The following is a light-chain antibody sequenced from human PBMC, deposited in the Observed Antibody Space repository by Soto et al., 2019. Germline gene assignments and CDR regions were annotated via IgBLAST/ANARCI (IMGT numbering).Light chain of an antibody. Sequence: QSVLTQPPSASGTPGQTVPISCSGSSSNIGSNTVNWYQQLPGTAPKLLIYSNNQRPSGVPDRFSGSKSGTSASLAISGLQSEDEADYYCAAWDDSLNGPVFGTGTKVTVL. J-gene: IGLJ1*01. CDR1: SSNIGSNT. CDR2: SNN. CDR3: AAWDDSLNGPV. V-gene: IGLV1-44*01.